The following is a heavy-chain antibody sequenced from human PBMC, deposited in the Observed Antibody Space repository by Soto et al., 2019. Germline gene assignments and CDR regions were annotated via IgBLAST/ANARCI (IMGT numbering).Heavy chain of an antibody. J-gene: IGHJ6*02. D-gene: IGHD6-6*01. CDR3: ARTRSFTLGFYYDGMDV. Sequence: PGESLKISCQGTGYRFSSSWIGWVRQMPGKDLEWMGIIYPGDSDTRYSPSFQGQVTISADKSLRTAYLQWTSLKASDTALYYCARTRSFTLGFYYDGMDVWGQGTTVTVSS. CDR1: GYRFSSSW. CDR2: IYPGDSDT. V-gene: IGHV5-51*01.